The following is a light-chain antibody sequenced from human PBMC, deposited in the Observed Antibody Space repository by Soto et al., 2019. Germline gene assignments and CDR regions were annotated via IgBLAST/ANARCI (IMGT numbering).Light chain of an antibody. CDR3: SSYTSSTSRDV. V-gene: IGLV2-14*01. Sequence: QSALTQPASVSESPGQSITISCTGTSSDVGGYNYVSWYQQHPGKAPKLMIYEVSNRPSGVSIRFSGSKSGNTASLTISGLQAEDEADYYCSSYTSSTSRDVFGTGTKVTVL. CDR1: SSDVGGYNY. CDR2: EVS. J-gene: IGLJ1*01.